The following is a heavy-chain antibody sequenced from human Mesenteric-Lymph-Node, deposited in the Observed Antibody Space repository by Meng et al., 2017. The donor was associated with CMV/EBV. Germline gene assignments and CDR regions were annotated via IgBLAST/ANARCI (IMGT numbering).Heavy chain of an antibody. CDR3: ARGPMLYSSSSYFDY. CDR2: INQDGSEK. CDR1: GFTLTPYW. J-gene: IGHJ4*02. V-gene: IGHV3-7*01. Sequence: GESLKISCAASGFTLTPYWMAWVRQAPGKGLEWVANINQDGSEKYFVDSVKGRFTVSRDNAKRSLYLEMNSLRAEDTAVYYCARGPMLYSSSSYFDYWGQGTLVTVSS. D-gene: IGHD6-6*01.